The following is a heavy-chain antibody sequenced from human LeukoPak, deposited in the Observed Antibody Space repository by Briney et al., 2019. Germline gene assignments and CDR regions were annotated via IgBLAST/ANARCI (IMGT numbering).Heavy chain of an antibody. Sequence: PGGSLRLSCAASGFTFSSYAMSWVRQPPGKGLEWIGEINHSGSTNYNPSLKSRVTISVDTSKNQFSLKLSSVTAADTAVYYCARGKTQRYYYDSSARGNWFDPWGQGTLVTVSS. V-gene: IGHV4-34*01. CDR3: ARGKTQRYYYDSSARGNWFDP. CDR2: INHSGST. J-gene: IGHJ5*02. CDR1: GFTFSSYA. D-gene: IGHD3-22*01.